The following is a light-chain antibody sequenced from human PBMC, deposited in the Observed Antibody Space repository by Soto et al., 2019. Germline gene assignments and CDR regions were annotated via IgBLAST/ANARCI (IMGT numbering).Light chain of an antibody. CDR3: ISYTGSSTPYV. V-gene: IGLV2-14*01. J-gene: IGLJ1*01. Sequence: QSALTQPASVSGSPGQSITISCSGTRIDIGSYNYVAWYQQFPGKTPKILIYGVSNRPSGVASRFSGSKSGNTASLTISGLQAEDEADYYCISYTGSSTPYVFGSGTKLPVL. CDR2: GVS. CDR1: RIDIGSYNY.